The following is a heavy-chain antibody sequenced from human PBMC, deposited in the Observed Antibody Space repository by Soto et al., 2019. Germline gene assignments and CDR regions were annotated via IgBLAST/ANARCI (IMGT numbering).Heavy chain of an antibody. D-gene: IGHD3-22*01. Sequence: QVQLVESGGGVVQPGRSLRLSCAASGFTFSSYAMHWVRQAPGKGLEWVAVISYDGSNKYYADSVKGRFTISRDNSKNTLYLQMNSLRAEDTAVYYCARDRMSSGYYYYGMDVWGQGTTVTVSS. CDR2: ISYDGSNK. V-gene: IGHV3-30-3*01. CDR3: ARDRMSSGYYYYGMDV. J-gene: IGHJ6*02. CDR1: GFTFSSYA.